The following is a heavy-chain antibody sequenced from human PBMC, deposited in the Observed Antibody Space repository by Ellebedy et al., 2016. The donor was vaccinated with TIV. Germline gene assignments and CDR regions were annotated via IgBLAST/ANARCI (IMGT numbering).Heavy chain of an antibody. Sequence: GGSLRLSXAASGFTFSSYGMHWVRQAPGKGLEWVAVISYDGSNKYYADSVKGRFTISRDNSKNTLYLQMNSLRAEDTAVYYCAKDLMLRQIASLYSGSYTGDYWGQGTLVTVSS. V-gene: IGHV3-30*18. J-gene: IGHJ4*02. CDR1: GFTFSSYG. CDR3: AKDLMLRQIASLYSGSYTGDY. D-gene: IGHD1-26*01. CDR2: ISYDGSNK.